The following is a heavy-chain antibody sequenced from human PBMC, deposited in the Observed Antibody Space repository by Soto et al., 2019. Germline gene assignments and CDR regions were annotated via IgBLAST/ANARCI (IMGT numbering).Heavy chain of an antibody. Sequence: SETLALSCAVWGGRFSCYYWSGIRQPTGKWLEWIGEINHSGSTNYNPSLKSRVTISVDTSKNQFSLKLSYVNDADTAVYYSARVRVFRFLEWSQTYSYYGMDVRGQGTTVTVSS. CDR2: INHSGST. V-gene: IGHV4-34*01. CDR1: GGRFSCYY. J-gene: IGHJ6*02. D-gene: IGHD3-3*01. CDR3: ARVRVFRFLEWSQTYSYYGMDV.